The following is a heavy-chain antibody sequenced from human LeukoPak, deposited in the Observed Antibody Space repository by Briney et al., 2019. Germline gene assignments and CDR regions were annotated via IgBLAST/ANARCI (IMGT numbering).Heavy chain of an antibody. CDR1: GGSISSYY. CDR2: IYYSGSN. J-gene: IGHJ3*02. CDR3: ARVIGGNANGAFDI. V-gene: IGHV4-59*01. D-gene: IGHD2-8*01. Sequence: PSETLSLTCTVSGGSISSYYWSWLRQPPGNGLVWIGYIYYSGSNNYNPSLKSRVTISVDTSKNQFSLKLSSVTAADTAVYCCARVIGGNANGAFDIWGQGTMVTVSS.